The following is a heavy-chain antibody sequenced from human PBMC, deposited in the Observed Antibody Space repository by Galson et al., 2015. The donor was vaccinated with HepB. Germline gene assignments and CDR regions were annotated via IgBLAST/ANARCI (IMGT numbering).Heavy chain of an antibody. CDR2: IYTSGNT. CDR3: ARGNCGMSCPGYNWFDP. V-gene: IGHV4-61*02. D-gene: IGHD2-21*01. CDR1: GGSISSGDDY. Sequence: QVQLQESGPGLVNPSQTLSLTCTVSGGSISSGDDYWTWIRQPAGKGLEWIGRIYTSGNTNYNPSPKGRVTVSLDTSKNQFYLDLSSLTAADTAVYYCARGNCGMSCPGYNWFDPWGQGTLVTVSS. J-gene: IGHJ5*02.